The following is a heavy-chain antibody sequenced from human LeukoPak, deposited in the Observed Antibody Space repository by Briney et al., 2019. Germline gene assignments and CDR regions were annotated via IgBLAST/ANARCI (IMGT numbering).Heavy chain of an antibody. V-gene: IGHV3-30*02. Sequence: GSLRLSCAASGFTFNNYVRHWVRQPPGKGLEWVAFFRYDGNHEYYADSVKGRFTFSRDNSKNTLLLQMNSLRAEDTAVYYCASRPTGFDWGPLDYWGQGTLVTVSS. D-gene: IGHD5-12*01. CDR2: FRYDGNHE. CDR1: GFTFNNYV. CDR3: ASRPTGFDWGPLDY. J-gene: IGHJ4*02.